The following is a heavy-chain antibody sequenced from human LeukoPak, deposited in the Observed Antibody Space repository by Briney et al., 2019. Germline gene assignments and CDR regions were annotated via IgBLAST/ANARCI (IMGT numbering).Heavy chain of an antibody. Sequence: ASVKVSCKASGHTFTSYGISWVRRAPGQGLEWMGWISAYNGNTNYAQKLQGRVTMTTDTSTSTAYMGLRSLRSDDTAVYYCARSDTAISRFDYWGQGTLVTVSS. CDR1: GHTFTSYG. CDR3: ARSDTAISRFDY. CDR2: ISAYNGNT. V-gene: IGHV1-18*01. D-gene: IGHD5-18*01. J-gene: IGHJ4*02.